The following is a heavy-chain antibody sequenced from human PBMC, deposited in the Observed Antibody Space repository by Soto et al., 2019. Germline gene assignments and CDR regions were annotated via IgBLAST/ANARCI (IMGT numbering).Heavy chain of an antibody. Sequence: GASLRLSCAASGFTFSTYGMHWVLQAPGKGLEWVAAIWYDGNTKYYADSVKGLFTISRDNSKNTLYLQMNSLRAEDTAVYYCARDRGIAVAGTLSGMDVWGQGTTVTVSS. CDR2: IWYDGNTK. V-gene: IGHV3-33*01. CDR3: ARDRGIAVAGTLSGMDV. D-gene: IGHD6-19*01. J-gene: IGHJ6*02. CDR1: GFTFSTYG.